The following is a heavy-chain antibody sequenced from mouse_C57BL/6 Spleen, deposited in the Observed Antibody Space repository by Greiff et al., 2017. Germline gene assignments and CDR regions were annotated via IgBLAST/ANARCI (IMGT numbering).Heavy chain of an antibody. V-gene: IGHV1-82*01. Sequence: QVQLQQSGPELVKPGASVKISCKASGYAFSSSWMNWVKQRPGKGLEWIGRIYPGDGDTNYNGKFKGKATLTADKSSSTAYMQLSSLTSEDSAVYFCARRGKRDSSGHYAMDYWGQGTSVTVSS. CDR1: GYAFSSSW. CDR2: IYPGDGDT. CDR3: ARRGKRDSSGHYAMDY. J-gene: IGHJ4*01. D-gene: IGHD3-2*02.